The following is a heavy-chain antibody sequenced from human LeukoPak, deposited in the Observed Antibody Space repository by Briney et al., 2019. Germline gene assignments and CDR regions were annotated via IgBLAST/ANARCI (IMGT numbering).Heavy chain of an antibody. D-gene: IGHD6-25*01. CDR1: GGSISSSSYY. CDR2: IYYSGST. J-gene: IGHJ3*02. CDR3: ARDRLRLLPAFDI. V-gene: IGHV4-39*07. Sequence: SETLSLTCTVSGGSISSSSYYWGWLRQPPRKGLEWIGSIYYSGSTYYNPSLKSRVTISVDTSKNQFSLKLSSVTAADTAVYYCARDRLRLLPAFDIWGQGTVVSVSS.